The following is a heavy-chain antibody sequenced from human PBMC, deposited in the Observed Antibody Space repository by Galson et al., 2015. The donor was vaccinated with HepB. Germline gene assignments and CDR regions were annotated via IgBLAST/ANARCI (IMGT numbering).Heavy chain of an antibody. CDR1: GGSISSYY. Sequence: ETLSLTCTVSGGSISSYYWSWIRQPPGKGLEWIGYIYYSGSTYYNPSLKSRVTISVDTSKNQFSLKLSSVTAADTAVYYCVFYGDYDPALDIWGQGTMVTVSS. CDR2: IYYSGST. CDR3: VFYGDYDPALDI. J-gene: IGHJ3*02. D-gene: IGHD4-17*01. V-gene: IGHV4-59*04.